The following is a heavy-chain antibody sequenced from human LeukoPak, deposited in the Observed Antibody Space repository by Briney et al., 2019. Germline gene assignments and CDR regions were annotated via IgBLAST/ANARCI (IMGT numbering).Heavy chain of an antibody. Sequence: SVKVSCKASGGTFSSYAISWVRQAPGQGLEWMGRIIPIFGTANYAQKFQGRVTITTDESTSTAYMEPSSLRSEDTAVYYCASVSGSYSEYYFDYWGQGTLVTVSS. CDR2: IIPIFGTA. CDR3: ASVSGSYSEYYFDY. V-gene: IGHV1-69*05. D-gene: IGHD1-26*01. CDR1: GGTFSSYA. J-gene: IGHJ4*02.